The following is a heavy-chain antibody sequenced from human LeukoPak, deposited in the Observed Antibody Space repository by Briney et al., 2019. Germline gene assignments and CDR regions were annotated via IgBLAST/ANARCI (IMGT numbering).Heavy chain of an antibody. CDR2: IYTSGST. D-gene: IGHD2-15*01. Sequence: SETLSLTCTVSGGSISSGSYYWSWIRQPAGKGLERIGRIYTSGSTNYNPSLKSRVTISVDTSKNQFSLKLSSVTAADTAVYYCARSHEVVVDAKASLYWYFDLWGHGTLVTVSS. V-gene: IGHV4-61*02. CDR3: ARSHEVVVDAKASLYWYFDL. CDR1: GGSISSGSYY. J-gene: IGHJ2*01.